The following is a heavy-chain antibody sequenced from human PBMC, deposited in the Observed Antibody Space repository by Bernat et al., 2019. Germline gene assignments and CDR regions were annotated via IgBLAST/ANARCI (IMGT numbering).Heavy chain of an antibody. D-gene: IGHD3-3*01. CDR1: GFTFSSYA. V-gene: IGHV3-30*01. CDR3: AADRYYDFWSGYPYYYYCYMDV. CDR2: ISYDGSNK. J-gene: IGHJ6*03. Sequence: QVQLVESGGGVVQPGRSLRLSCAASGFTFSSYAMHWVRQAPGKGLEWVAVISYDGSNKYYADSVKGRFTISRDNSKNTLYLQMNSLRAEDTTVDYCAADRYYDFWSGYPYYYYCYMDVWGKGTTVTVSS.